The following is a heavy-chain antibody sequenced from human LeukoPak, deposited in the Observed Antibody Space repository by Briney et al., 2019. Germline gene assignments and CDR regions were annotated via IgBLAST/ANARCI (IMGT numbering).Heavy chain of an antibody. CDR3: ARVWYSYGYFDY. CDR2: INPNSGGT. Sequence: ASVKVSCKASGYTFTGYYMHWVRQAPGQGLEWMGRINPNSGGTNYAQKFQGRVTMNRDTSISTAYMELSRLRSDDTAVYYCARVWYSYGYFDYWGQGTLVTVSS. V-gene: IGHV1-2*06. CDR1: GYTFTGYY. J-gene: IGHJ4*02. D-gene: IGHD5-18*01.